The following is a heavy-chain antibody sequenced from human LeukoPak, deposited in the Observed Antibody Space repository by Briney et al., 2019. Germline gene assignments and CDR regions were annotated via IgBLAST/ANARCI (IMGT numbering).Heavy chain of an antibody. D-gene: IGHD3-3*01. CDR2: IYYSGST. Sequence: PSETLSLTCTVSVRSISSGGYYWGSIRQPPGKGLEWIGSIYYSGSTYYNPSLKSRVTISVDTSKNQFSLKLSSVTAADTAVYYCASQYYDFWSGYSYYFDYWGQGTLVTVSS. CDR3: ASQYYDFWSGYSYYFDY. J-gene: IGHJ4*02. CDR1: VRSISSGGYY. V-gene: IGHV4-39*07.